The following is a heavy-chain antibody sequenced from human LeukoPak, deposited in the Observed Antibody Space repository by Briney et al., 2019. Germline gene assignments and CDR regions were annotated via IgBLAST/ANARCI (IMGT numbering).Heavy chain of an antibody. D-gene: IGHD1-1*01. Sequence: GGSLRLSCAASGFTFSDYYMSWVRQAPGKGLEWVIFIGSDGTDKYYADSVKGRFTISRDNANNILFLQMSRLTPEDTAAYYCVTTTSAFDIWGQGTTVTVSS. CDR3: VTTTSAFDI. CDR2: IGSDGTDK. V-gene: IGHV3-30*02. J-gene: IGHJ3*02. CDR1: GFTFSDYY.